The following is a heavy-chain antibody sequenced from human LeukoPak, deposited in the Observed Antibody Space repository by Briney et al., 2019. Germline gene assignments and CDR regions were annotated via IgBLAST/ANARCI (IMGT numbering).Heavy chain of an antibody. D-gene: IGHD4-23*01. CDR2: INPNSGDI. J-gene: IGHJ4*02. CDR1: GYTFTGHY. V-gene: IGHV1-2*02. CDR3: ARPDGDSGGNYGC. Sequence: ASVKVSSKASGYTFTGHYMHWVRQAPGRGPEWMGWINPNSGDINYAQKFQGRVTMTRDTSISTAYMELSRLRSDDTAVYYCARPDGDSGGNYGCWGQGTLVTVSS.